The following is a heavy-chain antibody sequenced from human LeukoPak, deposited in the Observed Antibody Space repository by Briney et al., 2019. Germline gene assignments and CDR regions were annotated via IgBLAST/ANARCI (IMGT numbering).Heavy chain of an antibody. J-gene: IGHJ4*02. CDR1: GFTFNYAW. V-gene: IGHV3-15*01. D-gene: IGHD4-11*01. CDR3: SLQYPGDH. Sequence: PGGSLRLSCAASGFTFNYAWMSWVRQVPGKGLEWVGRIKSKTDGGTIGYAAPVKGRFTISRDDSKHTLYLQMNSLKTEDTAVYYCSLQYPGDHWGQGTLVTVSS. CDR2: IKSKTDGGTI.